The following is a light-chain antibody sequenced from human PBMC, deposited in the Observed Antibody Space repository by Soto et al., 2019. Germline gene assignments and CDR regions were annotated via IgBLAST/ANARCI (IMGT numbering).Light chain of an antibody. CDR2: DAS. V-gene: IGKV3-11*01. CDR3: QERSNWPPRLT. Sequence: EIVLTQSPAPLSLSPGERATLSCRASQSVSSYLAWYQQKPGQAPRRLIYDASNRATGIPARFSGSGSGTDFTLTISSLEPEDFAVYYCQERSNWPPRLTFGGGTKVEIK. J-gene: IGKJ4*01. CDR1: QSVSSY.